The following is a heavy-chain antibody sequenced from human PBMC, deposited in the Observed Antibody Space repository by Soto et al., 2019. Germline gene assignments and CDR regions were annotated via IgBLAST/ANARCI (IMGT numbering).Heavy chain of an antibody. CDR1: GGSISSGGYY. D-gene: IGHD3-10*01. V-gene: IGHV4-31*03. Sequence: SETLSLTCTVSGGSISSGGYYWSWIRQHPGKGLEWIGYISYSGSTYYNPSLESRVTISVDTSKNQFSLKVISVTAADTAVYYCARDAQLSWHRWFDPWGQGTLVTVSS. CDR3: ARDAQLSWHRWFDP. J-gene: IGHJ5*02. CDR2: ISYSGST.